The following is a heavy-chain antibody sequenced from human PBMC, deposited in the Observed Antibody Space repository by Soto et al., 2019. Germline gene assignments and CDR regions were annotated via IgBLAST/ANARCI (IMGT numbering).Heavy chain of an antibody. Sequence: QVQLQESGPGLVKPSETLSLTCTVSGGSMSDYYWSWIRQPPGKGLQWIAYISSSGSTNYNPSLKSRITISVDTSNNQFSLKLTSVTAADTAVYYCGRDGSKLYGDCAVALWGQGTLVTVSS. J-gene: IGHJ5*02. CDR1: GGSMSDYY. V-gene: IGHV4-59*01. CDR2: ISSSGST. D-gene: IGHD4-17*01. CDR3: GRDGSKLYGDCAVAL.